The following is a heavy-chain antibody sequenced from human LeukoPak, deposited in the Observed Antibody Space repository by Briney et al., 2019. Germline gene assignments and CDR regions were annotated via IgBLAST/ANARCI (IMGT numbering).Heavy chain of an antibody. Sequence: TGGSLRLSCAASGLTVFSNYMIWVRQAPGKGLEWVSLIYSGGRTYYADSVRGRFTISRDNSQNTLCLQNNSLRDEDTAVYYCATTRYDAFDIWGQGTMVTVSS. CDR3: ATTRYDAFDI. CDR1: GLTVFSNY. D-gene: IGHD4-17*01. J-gene: IGHJ3*02. CDR2: IYSGGRT. V-gene: IGHV3-53*01.